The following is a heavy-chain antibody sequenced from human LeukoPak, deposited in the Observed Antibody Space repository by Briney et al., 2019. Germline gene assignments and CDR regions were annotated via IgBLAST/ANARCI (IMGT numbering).Heavy chain of an antibody. V-gene: IGHV4-34*01. CDR3: ARGTRNLVVRYFQH. J-gene: IGHJ1*01. CDR2: INHSGST. Sequence: PSETLSLTCAVYGGSFSGYYWSWIRQPPGKGLEWIGEINHSGSTNYNPPLKSRVTISVDTSKNQFSLKLSSVTAADTAVYYCARGTRNLVVRYFQHWGQGTLVTVSS. CDR1: GGSFSGYY. D-gene: IGHD3-16*02.